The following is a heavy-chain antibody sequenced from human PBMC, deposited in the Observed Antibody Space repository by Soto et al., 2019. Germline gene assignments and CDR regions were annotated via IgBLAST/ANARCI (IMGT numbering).Heavy chain of an antibody. D-gene: IGHD3-22*01. CDR3: ARVPHDYYDSSGYYYYYYYGMDV. Sequence: GGSLRLSCAASGFTFSSYAMHWVRQAPGKGLEWVAVISYDGSNKYYADSVKGRFTISRDNSKNTLYLQMNSLRAEDTAVYYCARVPHDYYDSSGYYYYYYYGMDVWGQGTTVTVSS. CDR1: GFTFSSYA. CDR2: ISYDGSNK. V-gene: IGHV3-30-3*01. J-gene: IGHJ6*02.